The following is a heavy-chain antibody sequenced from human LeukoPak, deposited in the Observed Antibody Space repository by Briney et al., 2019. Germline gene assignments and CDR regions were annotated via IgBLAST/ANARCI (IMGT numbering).Heavy chain of an antibody. J-gene: IGHJ4*02. CDR2: FNPEDGET. CDR3: ATDTIFGVVIPHFDY. V-gene: IGHV1-24*01. CDR1: VYTLTELS. Sequence: ASVKVSFKVSVYTLTELSMHWVLQAPGKGLEWMGGFNPEDGETIYAQKFQGRVTMTEDTSTDTAYMELSSLRSEDTAVYYCATDTIFGVVIPHFDYWGQGTLVTVSS. D-gene: IGHD3-3*01.